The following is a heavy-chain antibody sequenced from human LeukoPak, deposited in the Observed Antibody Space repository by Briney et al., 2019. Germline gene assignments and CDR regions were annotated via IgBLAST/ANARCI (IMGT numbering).Heavy chain of an antibody. J-gene: IGHJ6*02. CDR2: VNHSGNT. CDR1: GGSFSGYY. Sequence: SSETLSLTCTVYGGSFSGYYWSWIRQPPGRGLEWIGEVNHSGNTAYNPSLKRRVTISVDTSKNQFSLKLSSVTAADTAVYYCASEEVCSGGSCYSWGFHYYGMDVWGQGTTVTVSS. V-gene: IGHV4-34*01. D-gene: IGHD2-15*01. CDR3: ASEEVCSGGSCYSWGFHYYGMDV.